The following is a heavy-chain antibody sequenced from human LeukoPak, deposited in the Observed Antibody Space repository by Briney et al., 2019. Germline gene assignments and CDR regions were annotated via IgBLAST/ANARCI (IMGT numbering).Heavy chain of an antibody. CDR2: ISSSSSYI. D-gene: IGHD1/OR15-1a*01. V-gene: IGHV3-21*01. Sequence: PGGSLRLSCAASGFTFSSYSMNWVRQAPGKGLEWVSSISSSSSYIYYADSVKGRFTISRDNAKNSLYLQMNSLRAEGTAVYYCARGPGNWNNRHFDYWGQGTLVTVSS. CDR3: ARGPGNWNNRHFDY. CDR1: GFTFSSYS. J-gene: IGHJ4*02.